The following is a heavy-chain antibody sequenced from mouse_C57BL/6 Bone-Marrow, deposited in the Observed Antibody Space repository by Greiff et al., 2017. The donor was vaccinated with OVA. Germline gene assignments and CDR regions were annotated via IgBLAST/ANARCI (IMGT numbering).Heavy chain of an antibody. V-gene: IGHV1-81*01. Sequence: VQLQESGAELARPGASVKLSCKASGYTFTSYGISWVKQRTGQGLEWIGEIYPRSGNTYYNEKFKGKATLTEDKSSSTAYMELRSLTSEDSAVYFCAKYGNYDYFDYWGQGTTLTVSS. J-gene: IGHJ2*01. CDR2: IYPRSGNT. CDR3: AKYGNYDYFDY. D-gene: IGHD2-1*01. CDR1: GYTFTSYG.